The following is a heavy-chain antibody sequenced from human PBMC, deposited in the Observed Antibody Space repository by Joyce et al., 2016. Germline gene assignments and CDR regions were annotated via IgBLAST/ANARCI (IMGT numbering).Heavy chain of an antibody. Sequence: EVQLVESGGGLVQPGGSLRLSCAASGFTVSSHYMTWVRQAPGIGLEWGSVIYNGGKTYYTDSVKGRFNISRDNSKNTLYLQMNSLRAEDTAVYYCVRGGLRGSAFDIWGQGALVTVSS. CDR2: IYNGGKT. J-gene: IGHJ3*02. CDR1: GFTVSSHY. V-gene: IGHV3-66*01. CDR3: VRGGLRGSAFDI. D-gene: IGHD3-16*01.